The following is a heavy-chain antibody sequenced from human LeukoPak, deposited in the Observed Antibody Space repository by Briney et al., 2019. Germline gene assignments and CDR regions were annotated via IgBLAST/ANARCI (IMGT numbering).Heavy chain of an antibody. Sequence: PSETLSLTCTVSGDFESRRHSWRWVRQPPGKGLEWIGEIYHSGSTNYNPSLKSRVTISVDKSKNQFSLKLSSVTAADTAVYYCAIELNSGLLHWVQPTLVTVSS. CDR2: IYHSGST. V-gene: IGHV4-4*02. CDR1: GDFESRRHS. J-gene: IGHJ4*02. CDR3: AIELNSGLLH. D-gene: IGHD6-19*01.